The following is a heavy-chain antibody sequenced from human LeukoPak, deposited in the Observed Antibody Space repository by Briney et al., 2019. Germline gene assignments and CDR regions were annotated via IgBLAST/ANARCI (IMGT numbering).Heavy chain of an antibody. J-gene: IGHJ2*01. CDR1: GGSISSSSYY. D-gene: IGHD3-3*01. Sequence: SETLSLTCTVSGGSISSSSYYWGWIRQPPGKGLEWIGSIYYSGSTYYNPSLKSRVTISVDTSKNQFPLKLSSVTAADTAVYYCARHPRITIFGVGDWYFDLWGRGTLVTVSS. V-gene: IGHV4-39*01. CDR3: ARHPRITIFGVGDWYFDL. CDR2: IYYSGST.